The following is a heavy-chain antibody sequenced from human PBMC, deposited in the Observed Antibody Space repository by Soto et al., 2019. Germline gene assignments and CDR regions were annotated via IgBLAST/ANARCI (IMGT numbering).Heavy chain of an antibody. CDR3: ARHYCSGGSCYSAPNYYYYYGMDV. J-gene: IGHJ6*02. Sequence: GESLKISCKGSGYSFTSYWIGWVRQMPGKGLEWMGIIYPGDSDTRYSPYFQGQVTISADKSISTAYLQWSSLKASDTAMYYCARHYCSGGSCYSAPNYYYYYGMDVWGQGTTVTVSS. CDR1: GYSFTSYW. D-gene: IGHD2-15*01. V-gene: IGHV5-51*01. CDR2: IYPGDSDT.